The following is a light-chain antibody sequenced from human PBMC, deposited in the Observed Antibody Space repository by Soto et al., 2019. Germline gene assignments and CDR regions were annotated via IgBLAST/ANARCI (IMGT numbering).Light chain of an antibody. CDR3: SLYISDSTYV. CDR1: SSDVGSYNR. CDR2: EVS. Sequence: QSALTQPPSVSGSPGQSVTISCTGTSSDVGSYNRVSWYQQPPGTAPKLMIYEVSNRPSGVPDRFSGSKSGNTASLTISGLQAEDEADYYCSLYISDSTYVFGTGTKVT. V-gene: IGLV2-18*01. J-gene: IGLJ1*01.